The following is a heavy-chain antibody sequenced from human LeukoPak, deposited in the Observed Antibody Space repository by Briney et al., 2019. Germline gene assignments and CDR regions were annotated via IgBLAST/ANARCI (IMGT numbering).Heavy chain of an antibody. CDR1: GFTFSSYW. V-gene: IGHV3-7*04. Sequence: AGGSLRLSCAASGFTFSSYWMSWVRQAPGKGLEWVANIKQDGSEKYYVDSVKGRFTISRDNAKNSLYLQMNSLRAEDTAVYYCARGIRAGWDSGSYYPRYYYYYMDVWGKGTTVTVSS. CDR3: ARGIRAGWDSGSYYPRYYYYYMDV. D-gene: IGHD3-10*01. CDR2: IKQDGSEK. J-gene: IGHJ6*03.